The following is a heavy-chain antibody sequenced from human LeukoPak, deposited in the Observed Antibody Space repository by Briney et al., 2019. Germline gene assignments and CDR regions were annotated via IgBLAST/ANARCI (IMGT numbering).Heavy chain of an antibody. Sequence: PSETLSLTCTVSGGSISSYYWSWIRQPPGKGLEWLGYISYSGSTNYHPSLKSRVTISVDTSKNQFSLKLSSVTAADTAVYYCARVVVVAAPTIYYYYMDVWGKGTTVTVSS. CDR3: ARVVVVAAPTIYYYYMDV. J-gene: IGHJ6*03. V-gene: IGHV4-59*01. CDR2: ISYSGST. D-gene: IGHD2-15*01. CDR1: GGSISSYY.